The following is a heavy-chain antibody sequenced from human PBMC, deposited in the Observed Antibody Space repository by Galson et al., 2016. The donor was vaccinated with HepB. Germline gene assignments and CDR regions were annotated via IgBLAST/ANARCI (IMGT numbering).Heavy chain of an antibody. CDR1: GFTFSRSG. Sequence: SLRLSCAASGFTFSRSGMHWVRQAPGKGLEWVALIWYDGSNKYYADSVKGRFTISRDNSRNTLFLQMNRLRAEDTGLYYCAREPVRLDDLLTGPPKNPDYWGQGTLVTVSS. CDR3: AREPVRLDDLLTGPPKNPDY. CDR2: IWYDGSNK. D-gene: IGHD3-9*01. J-gene: IGHJ4*02. V-gene: IGHV3-33*01.